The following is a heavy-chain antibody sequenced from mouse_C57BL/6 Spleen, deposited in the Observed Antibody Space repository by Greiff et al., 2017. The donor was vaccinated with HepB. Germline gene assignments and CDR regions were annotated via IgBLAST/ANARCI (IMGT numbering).Heavy chain of an antibody. CDR3: ATGSYSAMDY. CDR2: INPYNGDT. CDR1: GYSFTGYF. V-gene: IGHV1-20*01. D-gene: IGHD1-1*02. Sequence: EVMLVESGPELVKPGDSVKISCKASGYSFTGYFMNWVMQSHGKSLEWIGRINPYNGDTFYNQKFKGKATLTVDKSSSTAHMELRSLTSEDSAVYYCATGSYSAMDYWGQGTSVTVSS. J-gene: IGHJ4*01.